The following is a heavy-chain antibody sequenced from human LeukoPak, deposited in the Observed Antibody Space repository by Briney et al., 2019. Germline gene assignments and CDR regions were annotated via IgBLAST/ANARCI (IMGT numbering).Heavy chain of an antibody. Sequence: PGGSLRLSCEASGFTFTDYIINWIRQAPGKGLEWVSSISSTSTYIYYSDSVKGRFTISRDNARNSVFLQVNSLRAEDTAVYYCARVFDYNHYSDLWGQGTLVTVSS. J-gene: IGHJ4*02. CDR3: ARVFDYNHYSDL. V-gene: IGHV3-21*01. CDR1: GFTFTDYI. D-gene: IGHD5-12*01. CDR2: ISSTSTYI.